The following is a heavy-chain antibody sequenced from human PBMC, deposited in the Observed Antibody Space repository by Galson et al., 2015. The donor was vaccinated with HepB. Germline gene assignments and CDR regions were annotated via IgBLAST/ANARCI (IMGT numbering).Heavy chain of an antibody. Sequence: SVKLSCKVSGYTLTELSMHWVRQAPGKGLEWMGGFDPEDGETIYAQKFQGRVTMTEDTSTDTAYMELSSLRSEDTAVYYCATWGEYQLLGTSDLWGRGTLVTVSS. D-gene: IGHD2-2*01. CDR2: FDPEDGET. CDR1: GYTLTELS. CDR3: ATWGEYQLLGTSDL. V-gene: IGHV1-24*01. J-gene: IGHJ2*01.